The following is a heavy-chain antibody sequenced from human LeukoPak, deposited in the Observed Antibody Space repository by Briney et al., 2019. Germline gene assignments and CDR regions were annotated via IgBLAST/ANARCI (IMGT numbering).Heavy chain of an antibody. D-gene: IGHD2-15*01. J-gene: IGHJ4*02. CDR3: AREGVVARDFDY. CDR2: INPNSGGVT. Sequence: ASLYVSCKASGYTFTRYYMHWVRQAPGQGLEWMGWINPNSGGVTNYAQKFQGRVTMTRDTSITTAFMELRWLTSDDTAFYYCAREGVVARDFDYWGQGTLVTVSS. V-gene: IGHV1-2*02. CDR1: GYTFTRYY.